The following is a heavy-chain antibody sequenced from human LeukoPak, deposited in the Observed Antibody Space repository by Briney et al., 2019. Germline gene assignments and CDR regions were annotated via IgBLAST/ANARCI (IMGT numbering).Heavy chain of an antibody. D-gene: IGHD2-2*01. CDR3: AREPRVGFSRSFGY. Sequence: GASVKVSCKASGYTFTGYYMHWVRQAPGQGPEWMGWINPNSGGTNYAQKFQGRVTMTRDTSISTAYMELSRLRSDDTAVYYCAREPRVGFSRSFGYWGQGTLVTVSS. CDR1: GYTFTGYY. CDR2: INPNSGGT. J-gene: IGHJ4*02. V-gene: IGHV1-2*02.